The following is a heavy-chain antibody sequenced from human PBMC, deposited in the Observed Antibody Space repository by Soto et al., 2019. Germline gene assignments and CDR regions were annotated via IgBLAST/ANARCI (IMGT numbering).Heavy chain of an antibody. CDR1: GFTFSSYS. D-gene: IGHD4-17*01. J-gene: IGHJ6*02. V-gene: IGHV3-23*01. CDR2: ISGSGGST. Sequence: GGSLRLSCAASGFTFSSYSMSWVRQAPGKGLEWVSAISGSGGSTYYADSVKGRFTISRDNSKNTLYLQMNSLRAEDTAVYYCAKEMTYGDYDYYYGMDVWGQGTTVTVSS. CDR3: AKEMTYGDYDYYYGMDV.